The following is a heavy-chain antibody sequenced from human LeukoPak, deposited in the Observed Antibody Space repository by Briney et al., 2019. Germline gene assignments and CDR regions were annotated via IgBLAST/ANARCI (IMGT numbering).Heavy chain of an antibody. D-gene: IGHD3-9*01. J-gene: IGHJ3*02. CDR3: AKAGVVSGYYSFYI. CDR2: ISGGSSTI. V-gene: IGHV3-48*04. CDR1: GFTFSSYT. Sequence: GGSLRLSCAASGFTFSSYTMHWVRQAPGKGLEWISSISGGSSTIYYADSVKGRFTISRDNAKNTLYLQMNSLRTEDTAVYYCAKAGVVSGYYSFYIRGQGTMVTVSS.